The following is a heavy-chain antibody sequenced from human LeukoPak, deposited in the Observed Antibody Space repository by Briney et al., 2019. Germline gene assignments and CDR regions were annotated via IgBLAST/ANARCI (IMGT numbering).Heavy chain of an antibody. CDR2: ISSSSATI. CDR3: ARQDTSGPWRLYGVHV. D-gene: IGHD6-25*01. J-gene: IGHJ6*02. Sequence: GGSLRLSCAGSGFTFSTYSMNLVRQAPGKGLEWVSYISSSSATIYYSDSVKGRFTISRDNAKNSLYLQMNSLRDEDTAVYYCARQDTSGPWRLYGVHVWGQGTTVTVSS. V-gene: IGHV3-48*02. CDR1: GFTFSTYS.